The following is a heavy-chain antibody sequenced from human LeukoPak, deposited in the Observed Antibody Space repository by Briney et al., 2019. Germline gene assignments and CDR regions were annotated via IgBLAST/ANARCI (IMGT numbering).Heavy chain of an antibody. CDR1: GGSISSGGYS. D-gene: IGHD6-19*01. Sequence: SQTLSLTCAVSGGSISSGGYSWSWIRQPPGKGLEWIGYIYHSGSTYYNPSLKSRVTISVDRSKNQFSLKLSSVTAADTAVYYCARCSTPGYTSGWCNWIDPWGQGALVTVSS. V-gene: IGHV4-30-2*01. J-gene: IGHJ5*02. CDR3: ARCSTPGYTSGWCNWIDP. CDR2: IYHSGST.